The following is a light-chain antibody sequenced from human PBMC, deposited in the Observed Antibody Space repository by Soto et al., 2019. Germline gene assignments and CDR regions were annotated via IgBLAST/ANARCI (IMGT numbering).Light chain of an antibody. CDR1: QSVSSSY. V-gene: IGKV3-20*01. CDR3: QQYDSSPLT. J-gene: IGKJ4*01. CDR2: GAS. Sequence: EIVLTQSPGTLSLSPGERATLSCRASQSVSSSYLAWYQQKPAQAPRLLIYGASSRATGIPDRFSGSGSGKDFTLTISRLEPEDFAVYYCQQYDSSPLTFGGGTKVEIK.